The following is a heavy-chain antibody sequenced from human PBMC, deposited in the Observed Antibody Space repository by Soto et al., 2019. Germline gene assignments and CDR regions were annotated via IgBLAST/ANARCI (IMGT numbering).Heavy chain of an antibody. J-gene: IGHJ4*02. Sequence: EVQLVESGGDLVKPGGSLSLSCAASGFTFSSYNMNWVRQAPGKGLEWLSSISSSSTYIYYAHSVKGRFTISRDNARNSLYLQMNRQRAEGTAVYDGARGWLRDPWRDWGQGTLVTVSS. V-gene: IGHV3-21*01. CDR1: GFTFSSYN. CDR3: ARGWLRDPWRD. D-gene: IGHD5-12*01. CDR2: ISSSSTYI.